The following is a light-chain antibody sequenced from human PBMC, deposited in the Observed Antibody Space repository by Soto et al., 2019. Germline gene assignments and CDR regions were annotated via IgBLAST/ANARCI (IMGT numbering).Light chain of an antibody. CDR3: QSYDSSLSAL. CDR1: SSNIGAGYD. J-gene: IGLJ3*02. V-gene: IGLV1-40*01. CDR2: GNS. Sequence: QSVLTQPPSESRAPGQRVTISCTGSSSNIGAGYDVHWYQQLPGTAPKLLIYGNSNRPSGVPDRFSGSKSGTSASLAITGLQAEDESDYYCQSYDSSLSALFGGGTKLTFL.